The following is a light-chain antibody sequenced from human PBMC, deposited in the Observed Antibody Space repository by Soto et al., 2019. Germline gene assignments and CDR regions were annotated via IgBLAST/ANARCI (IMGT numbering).Light chain of an antibody. CDR2: EVS. V-gene: IGLV2-14*01. J-gene: IGLJ2*01. Sequence: QSALTQPASVSGSPGQSIAISCTGTSSGIGAYNYVSWYQRHPGKAPKLMIYEVSNRPSGVSNRFSGSKSGNTASLTISGLQADDEADYYCSSFTSSLTLVFGGGTK. CDR3: SSFTSSLTLV. CDR1: SSGIGAYNY.